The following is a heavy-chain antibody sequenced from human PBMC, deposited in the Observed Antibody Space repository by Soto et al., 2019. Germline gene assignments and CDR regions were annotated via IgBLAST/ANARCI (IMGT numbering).Heavy chain of an antibody. J-gene: IGHJ6*02. CDR3: ARDRLIRFYYYGMDV. CDR1: GYTFTSYG. V-gene: IGHV1-18*01. D-gene: IGHD3-3*01. Sequence: ASVTVSCKTSGYTFTSYGIIWVRQAPGQGLEWMGWISAYNGNTNYAQKLQGRVTMTTDTSTSTAYMELRSLRSDDTAVYYCARDRLIRFYYYGMDVWGQGTTVTVSS. CDR2: ISAYNGNT.